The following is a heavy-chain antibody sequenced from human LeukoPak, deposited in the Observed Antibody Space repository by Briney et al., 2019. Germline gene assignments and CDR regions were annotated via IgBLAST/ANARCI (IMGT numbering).Heavy chain of an antibody. CDR1: GFIFSNYG. Sequence: GGSLRLSCAASGFIFSNYGMHWVRQAPGKGLVWVSHINHDGSLRNYADSVKGRFTISRDFAKNTLYLQMHSLGADDTAVYYCVRDVHSFGDSWGQGTLVTVSS. CDR2: INHDGSLR. D-gene: IGHD2-15*01. J-gene: IGHJ4*02. CDR3: VRDVHSFGDS. V-gene: IGHV3-74*01.